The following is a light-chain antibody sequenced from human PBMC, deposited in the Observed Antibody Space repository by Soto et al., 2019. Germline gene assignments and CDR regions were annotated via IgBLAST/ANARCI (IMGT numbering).Light chain of an antibody. J-gene: IGKJ2*01. V-gene: IGKV3-20*01. Sequence: EIVLTQSPGTLSLSPGERATLSCRASQSVSSSYLAWYQQKPGQAPRLLIYGASNRATGIPDRFSGSGSGTDFALTISRLEPEDFAMYYCKEYGGSPMYTFGQGTKLEIK. CDR3: KEYGGSPMYT. CDR1: QSVSSSY. CDR2: GAS.